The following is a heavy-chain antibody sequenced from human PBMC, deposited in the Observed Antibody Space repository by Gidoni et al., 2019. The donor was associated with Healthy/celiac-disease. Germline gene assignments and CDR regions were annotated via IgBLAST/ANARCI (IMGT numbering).Heavy chain of an antibody. D-gene: IGHD3-16*01. V-gene: IGHV4-34*01. CDR2: INHSGST. J-gene: IGHJ3*02. CDR3: ARGLGDDAFDI. Sequence: QVQLQPWGAGLLKPSETLSLTCAVYGGSFSGYYWSWIRQPPGKGLEWIGEINHSGSTNYNPSRKSRVTISVDTSKNQFSLKLSSVTAADTAVYYCARGLGDDAFDIWGQGTMVTVSS. CDR1: GGSFSGYY.